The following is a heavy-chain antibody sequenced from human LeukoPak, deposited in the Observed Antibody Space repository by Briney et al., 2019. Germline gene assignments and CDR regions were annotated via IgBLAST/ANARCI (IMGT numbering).Heavy chain of an antibody. CDR3: TGHDYYDSSGYWPFDY. CDR2: IKSKTDGGTT. Sequence: GGSLRLSCAASGFTFSNAWMSWVRQAPGKGLEWVVRIKSKTDGGTTDYAAPVKGRFTISRDDSKNTLYLQMNSLKTEDTAVYYCTGHDYYDSSGYWPFDYWGQGTLVTVSS. D-gene: IGHD3-22*01. CDR1: GFTFSNAW. V-gene: IGHV3-15*01. J-gene: IGHJ4*02.